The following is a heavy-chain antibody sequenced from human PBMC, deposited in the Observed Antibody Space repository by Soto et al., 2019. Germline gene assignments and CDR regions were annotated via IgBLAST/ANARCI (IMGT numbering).Heavy chain of an antibody. V-gene: IGHV4-30-2*01. Sequence: PSETLSLTCTVSGGSINSGGYSWTWIRQPPGKGLEWIGYIYHSGSTYYNPSLKSRVTISVDRSKNQFSLKLSSVTAADTAVYYCARLGGSYAVPHFDYWGQGTLVTVSS. J-gene: IGHJ4*02. CDR1: GGSINSGGYS. D-gene: IGHD1-26*01. CDR3: ARLGGSYAVPHFDY. CDR2: IYHSGST.